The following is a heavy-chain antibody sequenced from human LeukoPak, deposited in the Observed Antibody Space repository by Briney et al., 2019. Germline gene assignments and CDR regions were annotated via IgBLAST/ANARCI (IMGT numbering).Heavy chain of an antibody. CDR3: AREDNWSAFDI. D-gene: IGHD1-20*01. J-gene: IGHJ3*02. Sequence: SETLSLTCNVSGGSISSNEYYWGWIRQPPGKGLEWIANMYYSGSTNYNPSLKSRVTISVDTSKNQFSLRLNSVTAADTAVYYCAREDNWSAFDIWGQGTMITVSS. CDR2: MYYSGST. V-gene: IGHV4-39*07. CDR1: GGSISSNEYY.